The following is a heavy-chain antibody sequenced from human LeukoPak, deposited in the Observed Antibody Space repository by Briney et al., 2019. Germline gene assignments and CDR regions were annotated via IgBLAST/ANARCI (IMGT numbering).Heavy chain of an antibody. CDR1: GFTFSSYW. J-gene: IGHJ4*02. CDR2: IKQDGREK. Sequence: PGGSLRLSCAASGFTFSSYWMSWVRQAPGKGLEWVANIKQDGREKYYVDSVKGRFTISRDNAKNSLYLQMNSLRAEDTAVYYCARDLTLCGGDCYSENYFDYWGQGTLVTVSS. D-gene: IGHD2-21*02. CDR3: ARDLTLCGGDCYSENYFDY. V-gene: IGHV3-7*01.